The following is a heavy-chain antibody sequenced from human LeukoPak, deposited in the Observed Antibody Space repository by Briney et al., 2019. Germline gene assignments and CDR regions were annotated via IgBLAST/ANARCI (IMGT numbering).Heavy chain of an antibody. CDR3: ARISGGYVFDY. J-gene: IGHJ4*02. V-gene: IGHV3-11*03. CDR1: GFTFSDYY. Sequence: GGSLRLSCAASGFTFSDYYRSWIRQAPGKGLEWVSYISSSTYTNYADSVKGRFTISRDNAKNSMYLQMNSLRAEDTAVYYCARISGGYVFDYWGQGTLVTVSS. D-gene: IGHD1-26*01. CDR2: ISSSTYT.